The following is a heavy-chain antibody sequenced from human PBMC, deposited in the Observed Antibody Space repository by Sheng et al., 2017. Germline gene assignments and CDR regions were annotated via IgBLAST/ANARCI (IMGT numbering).Heavy chain of an antibody. CDR2: INNDDTYL. V-gene: IGHV3-74*01. J-gene: IGHJ4*02. CDR3: AKAGPNWVVDF. D-gene: IGHD7-27*01. Sequence: EVQLVESGGGLVQPGGSLRLSCAVSGFTFSGSWMHWVRQAPGKGLVWVSLINNDDTYLYYADSVKGRFTISRDIAKNTLYLQMNSLRAEDTAVYYCAKAGPNWVVDFWGQGTLVTVSS. CDR1: GFTFSGSW.